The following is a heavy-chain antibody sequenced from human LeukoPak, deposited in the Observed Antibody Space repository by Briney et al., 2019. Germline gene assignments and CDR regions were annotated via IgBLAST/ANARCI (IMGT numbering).Heavy chain of an antibody. J-gene: IGHJ4*02. V-gene: IGHV1-2*02. CDR3: ARDTRSSYLQYYFDY. Sequence: ASVKVSCKASGYTFTDYYMHWVRQAPGQGLEWIGWISPDSGRTGFAQKFQGRVTMTRDTSISTAYMELSRLGYDDTAVYYCARDTRSSYLQYYFDYWGQGTLVTVSS. CDR1: GYTFTDYY. D-gene: IGHD5-24*01. CDR2: ISPDSGRT.